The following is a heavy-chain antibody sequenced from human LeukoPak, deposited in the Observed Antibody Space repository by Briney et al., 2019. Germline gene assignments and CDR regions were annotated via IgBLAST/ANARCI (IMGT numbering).Heavy chain of an antibody. J-gene: IGHJ4*02. CDR2: IYSGGTT. D-gene: IGHD3-3*01. V-gene: IGHV3-53*01. CDR1: GFTVSGNY. Sequence: GGSLRLSCAVSGFTVSGNYMSWVRQAPGKGLEWVSLIYSGGTTYYADSVKGRFTISRDNSKNTLYLQMNSLRAEDTAVYYCAKTGGYYSYFDYWGQGTLVTVSS. CDR3: AKTGGYYSYFDY.